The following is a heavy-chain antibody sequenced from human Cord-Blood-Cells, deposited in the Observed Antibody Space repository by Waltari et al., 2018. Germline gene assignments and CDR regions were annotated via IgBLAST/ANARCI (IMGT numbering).Heavy chain of an antibody. V-gene: IGHV3-30-3*01. Sequence: QVQLVESGGGVVQPGRSLRLSCAASGFTLNSYAMHWVRQAPGKGREWVAVISYDGSNKYYADPVKGRFTISRDNSKNTLYLQMNSLRAEDTAVYYCARVPTGKYDYWGQGTLVTVSS. CDR3: ARVPTGKYDY. CDR1: GFTLNSYA. D-gene: IGHD1-1*01. CDR2: ISYDGSNK. J-gene: IGHJ4*02.